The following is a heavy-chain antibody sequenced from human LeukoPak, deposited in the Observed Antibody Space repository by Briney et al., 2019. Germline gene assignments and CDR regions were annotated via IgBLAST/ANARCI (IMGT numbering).Heavy chain of an antibody. CDR2: INHSGST. CDR3: AREGYYGSGSPPSLYFDY. D-gene: IGHD3-10*01. V-gene: IGHV4-34*01. CDR1: GGSFSGYY. Sequence: SETLSLTCAVYGGSFSGYYWSWIRQPPGKGLEWIGGINHSGSTNYNPSLKSRVTISVDTSKNQFSLKLSSVTAADTAVYYCAREGYYGSGSPPSLYFDYWGQGALVTVSS. J-gene: IGHJ4*02.